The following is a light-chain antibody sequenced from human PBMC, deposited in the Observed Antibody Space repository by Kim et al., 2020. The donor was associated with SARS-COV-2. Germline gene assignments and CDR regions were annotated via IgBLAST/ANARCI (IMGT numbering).Light chain of an antibody. Sequence: DIQMTQSPSTLSASVGDRVTITCRASQSISSCLAWYQQKPGKVPKLLIYKTSTLESGVPSRFSGSGSGTEFTLTISSLQPDDFATYYCQQYNNFSSTLGQGTRLEIK. V-gene: IGKV1-5*03. CDR2: KTS. J-gene: IGKJ5*01. CDR1: QSISSC. CDR3: QQYNNFSST.